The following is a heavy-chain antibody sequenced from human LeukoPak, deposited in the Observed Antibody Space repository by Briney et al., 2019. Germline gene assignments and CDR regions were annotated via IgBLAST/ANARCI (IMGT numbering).Heavy chain of an antibody. Sequence: SETLSLTCTVSGGSISSSSYYWGWIRQPPGKGLEWIGSIYYSGSTYYNLSLKSRVTISVDTSKNQFSLKLSSVTAADTAVYYCARDGLKEVPRWGQGTLVTVSS. CDR2: IYYSGST. V-gene: IGHV4-39*07. D-gene: IGHD2-2*01. CDR3: ARDGLKEVPR. CDR1: GGSISSSSYY. J-gene: IGHJ4*02.